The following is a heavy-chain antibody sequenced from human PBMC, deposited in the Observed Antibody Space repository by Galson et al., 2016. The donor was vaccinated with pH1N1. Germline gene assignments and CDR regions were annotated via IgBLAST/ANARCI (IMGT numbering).Heavy chain of an antibody. Sequence: LRLSCAASGFTFDDYAMHWVRQAPGKGLEWVSGISWNSGSIGYADSVKGRFTISRDNAKNSLYLQMNSLRAEDTALYYCAKLDGYNWGYFQHWGQGTLVTVSA. V-gene: IGHV3-9*01. D-gene: IGHD5-24*01. J-gene: IGHJ1*01. CDR3: AKLDGYNWGYFQH. CDR2: ISWNSGSI. CDR1: GFTFDDYA.